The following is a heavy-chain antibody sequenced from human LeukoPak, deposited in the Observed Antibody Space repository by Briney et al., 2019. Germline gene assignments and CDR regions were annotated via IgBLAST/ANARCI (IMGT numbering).Heavy chain of an antibody. CDR3: ARSNQADDY. Sequence: PGGSLRLSCAASGFTFSDYWMHWVRQVPGKGLVWVSRINSSGSRKSYADSVKGRFAISRDNAKNTLYLQMDSLRAEDTGVYYCARSNQADDYWGQGTLVTVSS. CDR2: INSSGSRK. D-gene: IGHD1-14*01. CDR1: GFTFSDYW. V-gene: IGHV3-74*03. J-gene: IGHJ4*02.